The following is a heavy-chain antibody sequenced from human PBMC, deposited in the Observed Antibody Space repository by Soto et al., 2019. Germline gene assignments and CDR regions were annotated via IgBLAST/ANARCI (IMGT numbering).Heavy chain of an antibody. CDR2: IQSDGSST. Sequence: EVQLVESGGGLVQPGGSLRLSCAASGFTFNNYWMHWVRQVPGKGLVWVSRIQSDGSSTGYADSVKGRFTISRDNAKNTVYLQRNSLRVEDSAVYYCARGGNPDYWGQGTLVTVSP. CDR1: GFTFNNYW. D-gene: IGHD4-4*01. J-gene: IGHJ4*02. V-gene: IGHV3-74*01. CDR3: ARGGNPDY.